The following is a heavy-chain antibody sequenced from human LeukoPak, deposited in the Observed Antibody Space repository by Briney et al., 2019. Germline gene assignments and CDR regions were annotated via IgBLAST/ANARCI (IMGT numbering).Heavy chain of an antibody. CDR2: ISAYNGNT. V-gene: IGHV1-18*01. J-gene: IGHJ4*02. D-gene: IGHD3-22*01. CDR1: GYTFSSYG. CDR3: ARVRGYYESSGPRDY. Sequence: ASVKVSCKASGYTFSSYGISWVRQAPGQGLEWMGWISAYNGNTNYAQKLQGRVTMTTDTSTSTAYMQLRSRTSDDTALCYCARVRGYYESSGPRDYWGQGTLVTVSS.